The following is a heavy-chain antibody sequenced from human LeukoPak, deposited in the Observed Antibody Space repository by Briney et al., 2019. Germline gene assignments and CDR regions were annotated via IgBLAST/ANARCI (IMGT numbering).Heavy chain of an antibody. CDR3: ARDTGSGSYYSPGSAFDI. Sequence: SETLSLTCAVYGGSFSGYYWSWIRQPPGKGLEWIGEINHSGSTNYNPSLKSRVTISVDKSKNQFSLKLSSVTAADTAVYYCARDTGSGSYYSPGSAFDIWGQGTMVTVSS. D-gene: IGHD3-10*01. V-gene: IGHV4-34*01. J-gene: IGHJ3*02. CDR2: INHSGST. CDR1: GGSFSGYY.